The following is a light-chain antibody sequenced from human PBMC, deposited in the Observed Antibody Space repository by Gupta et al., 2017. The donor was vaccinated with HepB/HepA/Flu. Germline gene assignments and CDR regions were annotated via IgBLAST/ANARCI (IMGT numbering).Light chain of an antibody. CDR2: EDN. CDR1: SGSIASNY. V-gene: IGLV6-57*02. Sequence: NFMLTQPHSVSESPGKTVTISCTGSSGSIASNYVQWYQQHPGSAPTTVIYEDNQRPSGVPDRFSGSIDSSSNSASLTISGLKTEDEADYYCQSYDSSNYVFGTGTKVTVL. CDR3: QSYDSSNYV. J-gene: IGLJ1*01.